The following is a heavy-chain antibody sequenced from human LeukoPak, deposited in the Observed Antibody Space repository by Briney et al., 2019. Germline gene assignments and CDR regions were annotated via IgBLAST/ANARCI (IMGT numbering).Heavy chain of an antibody. Sequence: SETLSLTCTVSGGSNSSSSYYWGWIRQPPGKGLEWIGSIYYSGSTYYNPSLKSRVTISVDTSKNQFSLKLSSVTAADTAVYYCARGGWNKFDYWGQGTLVTVSS. V-gene: IGHV4-39*07. CDR3: ARGGWNKFDY. CDR2: IYYSGST. J-gene: IGHJ4*02. CDR1: GGSNSSSSYY. D-gene: IGHD3-22*01.